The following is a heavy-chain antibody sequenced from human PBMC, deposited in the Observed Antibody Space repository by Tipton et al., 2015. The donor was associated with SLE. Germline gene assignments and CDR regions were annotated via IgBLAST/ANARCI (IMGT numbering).Heavy chain of an antibody. CDR2: ISDSGTT. Sequence: TLSLTCAVSGGSISYYYWSWIRQPPGKAPEWIGYISDSGTTSYTPSLKSRVTLSVDTSKNHFSLKLSSVTAADTAVYYCARDWSPTVDASDIWGQGTMVTVSS. CDR3: ARDWSPTVDASDI. J-gene: IGHJ3*02. D-gene: IGHD4-23*01. CDR1: GGSISYYY. V-gene: IGHV4-59*12.